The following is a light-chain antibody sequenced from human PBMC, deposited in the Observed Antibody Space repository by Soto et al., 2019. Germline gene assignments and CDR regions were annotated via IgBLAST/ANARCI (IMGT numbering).Light chain of an antibody. CDR1: SSNIGSNY. J-gene: IGLJ3*02. V-gene: IGLV1-47*01. CDR3: AAWDDSLSGWV. Sequence: QSVLTQPPSASGTPGQRVTTSCSGSSSNIGSNYVYWYQQLPGTAPKLLIYRNNQRPSGVPDPFSGSKSGTSASLAISGLRSEDEADYYCAAWDDSLSGWVFGGGTKLTVL. CDR2: RNN.